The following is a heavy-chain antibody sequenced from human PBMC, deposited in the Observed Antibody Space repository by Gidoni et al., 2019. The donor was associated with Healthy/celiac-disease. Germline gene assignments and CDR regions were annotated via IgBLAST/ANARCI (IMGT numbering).Heavy chain of an antibody. CDR3: AREGYCSSTSCGGFDY. D-gene: IGHD2-2*01. V-gene: IGHV4-31*03. J-gene: IGHJ4*02. Sequence: QVQLQESGPGLVKPSQPLSLTCTFSAGSLSCGGYYWSWIRQHPGKGLEWIGYIYYSGSTYYNPALKSRVTISVDTSKNQFSLKLSSVTAADTAVYYCAREGYCSSTSCGGFDYWGQGTLVTVSS. CDR2: IYYSGST. CDR1: AGSLSCGGYY.